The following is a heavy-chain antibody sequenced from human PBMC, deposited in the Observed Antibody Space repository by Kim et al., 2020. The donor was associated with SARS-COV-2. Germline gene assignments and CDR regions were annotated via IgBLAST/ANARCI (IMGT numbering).Heavy chain of an antibody. D-gene: IGHD6-19*01. Sequence: ASVKGRFTISRDDSKTIAYLQRNSLKTEDTAVYYCSSGGPYSTGWYTYFDYWGQGTLVTVSS. V-gene: IGHV3-49*02. J-gene: IGHJ4*02. CDR3: SSGGPYSTGWYTYFDY.